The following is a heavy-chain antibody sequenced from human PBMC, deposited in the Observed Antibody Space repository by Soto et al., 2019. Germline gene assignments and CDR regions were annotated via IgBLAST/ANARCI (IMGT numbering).Heavy chain of an antibody. D-gene: IGHD1-26*01. CDR1: GFSFTSYA. CDR3: ARWSFLDY. J-gene: IGHJ4*02. V-gene: IGHV3-23*01. Sequence: GGSLRLSCAASGFSFTSYALSWVRQAPGKGLEWVSTISGSDGKTYYADSVKGRFSISRDTSKTTLYLQMNSLRVEDTAVYYCARWSFLDYWGQVTPFTVSS. CDR2: ISGSDGKT.